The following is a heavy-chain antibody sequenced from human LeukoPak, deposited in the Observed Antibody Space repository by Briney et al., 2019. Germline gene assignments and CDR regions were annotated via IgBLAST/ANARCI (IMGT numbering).Heavy chain of an antibody. J-gene: IGHJ4*02. V-gene: IGHV4-39*01. CDR3: ARQSGSYGGILDN. CDR1: GGSIRSSYYY. CDR2: IYDSGST. Sequence: SETLSLTCTVSGGSIRSSYYYWGWIRQPPGKGLEWIGSIYDSGSTYYNPSLKSRVTISVDTSRNEFSLRLSSVTAADTALYFCARQSGSYGGILDNWGQGILGTVPS. D-gene: IGHD1-26*01.